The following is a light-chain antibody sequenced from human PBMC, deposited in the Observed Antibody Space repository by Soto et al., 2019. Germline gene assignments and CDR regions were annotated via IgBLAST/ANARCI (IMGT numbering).Light chain of an antibody. CDR2: AAS. CDR3: LQNDSYAYT. J-gene: IGKJ2*01. CDR1: QGISTY. V-gene: IGKV1-16*02. Sequence: DIQMTQSPSSLSASVGDRVTITCRASQGISTYLAWFQHKPGKAPKPLIYAASSLQSGVPSKFRGSGSGTDFPLTITRLQPEDFAGYYCLQNDSYAYTVGQGNKRDIK.